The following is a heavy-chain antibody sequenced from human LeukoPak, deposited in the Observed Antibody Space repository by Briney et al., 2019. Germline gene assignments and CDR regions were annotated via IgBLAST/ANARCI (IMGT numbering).Heavy chain of an antibody. Sequence: SETLSLTCTVSGGSISSYYWSWIRQPPGKGLEWIGYIYYSGSTNYNPSLKSRVTISVDTSKNQFSLKLSSVTAADTAVYYCARIGRGSGSYYFDSWGQGTLVTVSS. D-gene: IGHD1-26*01. V-gene: IGHV4-59*01. CDR3: ARIGRGSGSYYFDS. J-gene: IGHJ4*02. CDR2: IYYSGST. CDR1: GGSISSYY.